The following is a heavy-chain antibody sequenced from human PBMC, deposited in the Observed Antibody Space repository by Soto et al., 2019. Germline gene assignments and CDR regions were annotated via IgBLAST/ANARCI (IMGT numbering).Heavy chain of an antibody. Sequence: PVKVSCKASGGTFSSYAISWARQAPGQGLEWVGGIIPIFGTTKNAQRFQDRVTITADDSTGTAYMALNSLTFEDTPVYYCARVGSEGMDVWGQGTTVPGSS. J-gene: IGHJ6*02. CDR2: IIPIFGTT. D-gene: IGHD6-19*01. CDR1: GGTFSSYA. V-gene: IGHV1-69*13. CDR3: ARVGSEGMDV.